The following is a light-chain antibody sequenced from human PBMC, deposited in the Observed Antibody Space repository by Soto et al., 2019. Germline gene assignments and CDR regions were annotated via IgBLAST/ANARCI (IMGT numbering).Light chain of an antibody. V-gene: IGKV1-39*01. J-gene: IGKJ4*01. CDR1: QSISNY. Sequence: DIQMTQSPSSLSASVGDRVTINCRASQSISNYLNWYQRKPGKAPEFLIYAASSLQSGVPSRFSGSGSGTDFTLTISSLQPEDFATYYCQQSYSTPLTFGGGTKVGMK. CDR2: AAS. CDR3: QQSYSTPLT.